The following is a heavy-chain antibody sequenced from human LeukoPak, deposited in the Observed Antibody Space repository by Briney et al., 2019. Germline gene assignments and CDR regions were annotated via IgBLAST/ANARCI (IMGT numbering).Heavy chain of an antibody. CDR3: ARSGYSSSPDAGLDY. V-gene: IGHV4-59*01. D-gene: IGHD6-13*01. J-gene: IGHJ4*02. CDR1: GGSISSYY. CDR2: IYYSGST. Sequence: SETLSLTCTVSGGSISSYYWSWIRQPPGKGLEWIGYIYYSGSTNYNPSLKSRVTISVDTSKNQFSLKLSSVTAADTAVYYCARSGYSSSPDAGLDYWGQGTLVTVSS.